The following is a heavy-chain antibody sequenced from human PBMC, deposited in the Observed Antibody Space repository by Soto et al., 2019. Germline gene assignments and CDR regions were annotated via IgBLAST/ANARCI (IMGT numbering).Heavy chain of an antibody. D-gene: IGHD3-22*01. V-gene: IGHV3-33*01. CDR3: ARDKWSDSSGYYYL. Sequence: QVQLVESGGGVVQPGRSLRLSCAASGFTFSSYGMHWVRQVPGKGLEGVAVIWYDGINKYYADSVKGRFTISRDNSKNTLYLQMNSLRAEDTAVYYCARDKWSDSSGYYYLWGQGTLVTVSS. J-gene: IGHJ5*02. CDR2: IWYDGINK. CDR1: GFTFSSYG.